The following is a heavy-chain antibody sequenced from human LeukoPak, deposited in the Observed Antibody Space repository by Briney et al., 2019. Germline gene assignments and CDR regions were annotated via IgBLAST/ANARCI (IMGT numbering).Heavy chain of an antibody. D-gene: IGHD3-22*01. CDR1: GFTFSDYY. CDR2: IGSSGSTI. CDR3: ARETYYYDSSGYDHLFDY. V-gene: IGHV3-11*01. J-gene: IGHJ4*02. Sequence: AGGSLRLSCAASGFTFSDYYMSWIRQAPGTGLEWVSYIGSSGSTIYYADSVKGRFTISRDNAKNSLYLQMNSLRAEDTAVYYCARETYYYDSSGYDHLFDYWGQGTLVTVSS.